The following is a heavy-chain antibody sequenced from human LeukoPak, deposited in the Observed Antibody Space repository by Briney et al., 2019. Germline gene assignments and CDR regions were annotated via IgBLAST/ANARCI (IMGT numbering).Heavy chain of an antibody. CDR2: ISGSGGST. V-gene: IGHV3-23*01. CDR1: GFTFSSYA. Sequence: GGSLRLSCAASGFTFSSYAMSWVRQAPGKGLEWVSGISGSGGSTYYADSVKGRFTISRDNSKNTLYLQMNSLRAEDTAVYYCAKSHGARYYGSGSTTPATPRRFIYWGQGTLVTVSS. D-gene: IGHD3-10*01. J-gene: IGHJ4*02. CDR3: AKSHGARYYGSGSTTPATPRRFIY.